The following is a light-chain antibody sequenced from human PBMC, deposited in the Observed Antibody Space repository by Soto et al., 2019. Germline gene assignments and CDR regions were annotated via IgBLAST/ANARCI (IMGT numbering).Light chain of an antibody. CDR1: QDISVY. Sequence: DIQMTQSPSSLSASVGDRVTITCRASQDISVYLAWYQQKPGKVPKLLIYSASTLQSGVPSRFSGSGSGTDFTLTISSLQPEDVATYYCQKFNTAPLTCGQGTRREIK. CDR2: SAS. V-gene: IGKV1-27*01. J-gene: IGKJ5*01. CDR3: QKFNTAPLT.